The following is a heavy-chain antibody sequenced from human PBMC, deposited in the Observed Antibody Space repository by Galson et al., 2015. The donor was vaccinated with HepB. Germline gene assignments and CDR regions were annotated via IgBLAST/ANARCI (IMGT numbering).Heavy chain of an antibody. CDR2: ISSTAIYT. CDR3: ARVAHSDYGDHAHFDY. J-gene: IGHJ4*02. Sequence: SLRLSCAASGFTFSDYYMSWIRQAPGKGLEWLSYISSTAIYTNYADSVKGRFTISIVNVKNSVFLQMNSLRADDTAVYFCARVAHSDYGDHAHFDYWGQGALVTVSS. D-gene: IGHD4-17*01. CDR1: GFTFSDYY. V-gene: IGHV3-11*06.